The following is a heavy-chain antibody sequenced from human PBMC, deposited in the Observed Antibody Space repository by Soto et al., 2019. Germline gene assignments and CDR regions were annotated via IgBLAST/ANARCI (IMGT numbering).Heavy chain of an antibody. CDR3: ARAPYDYDFWSGYYTISGMDV. CDR1: GYTFTGYY. Sequence: QVQLVQSGAEVKKPGASVKVSCKASGYTFTGYYMHWVRQAPGQGLEWMGWINPNSGGTNYAQKVQGWVTMTRDTSISTAYMELSRLRSDDTAVYYCARAPYDYDFWSGYYTISGMDVWGQGTTVTVSS. V-gene: IGHV1-2*04. J-gene: IGHJ6*02. CDR2: INPNSGGT. D-gene: IGHD3-3*01.